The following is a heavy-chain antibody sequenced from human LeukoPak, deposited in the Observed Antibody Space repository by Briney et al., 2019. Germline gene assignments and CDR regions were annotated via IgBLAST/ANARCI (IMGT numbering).Heavy chain of an antibody. CDR2: IRSGISTI. V-gene: IGHV3-48*02. D-gene: IGHD2-2*01. CDR1: AFTFSSNS. CDR3: PRDNACLDH. Sequence: RRGSLRLSCAASAFTFSSNSMNWVRHAPGEGMGWVSYIRSGISTIYYTDSVTGPFSLSTDTAKNSLYLRITSLIDEETGVYIRPRDNACLDHWGEGTLVTVSS. J-gene: IGHJ4*02.